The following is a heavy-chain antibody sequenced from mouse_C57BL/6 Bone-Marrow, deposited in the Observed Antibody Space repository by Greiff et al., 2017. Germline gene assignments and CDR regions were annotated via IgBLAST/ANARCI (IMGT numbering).Heavy chain of an antibody. CDR3: ARRYGAY. J-gene: IGHJ3*01. CDR2: IYPRSGNT. D-gene: IGHD1-1*01. Sequence: QVQLKESGAELARPGASVKLSCKASGYTFTSYGISWVKQRTGQGLEWIGEIYPRSGNTYYNEKFKGKATLTADKSSSTAYMELRSLTSEDSAVYFCARRYGAYWGQGTLVTVSA. CDR1: GYTFTSYG. V-gene: IGHV1-81*01.